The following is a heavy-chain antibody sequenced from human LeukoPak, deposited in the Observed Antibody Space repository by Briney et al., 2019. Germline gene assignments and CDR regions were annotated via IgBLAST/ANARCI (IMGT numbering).Heavy chain of an antibody. D-gene: IGHD3-10*01. J-gene: IGHJ4*02. V-gene: IGHV3-20*04. CDR3: AIGPPFDY. Sequence: RTGGSLRLSCAASGLAFDDYGMSWVRQVPGRGLEWVSGINWDGGSTGYADSVKGRFTISRDNAKNSLSLQMNSLRAEDTALYYCAIGPPFDYWGRGTLVTVSS. CDR1: GLAFDDYG. CDR2: INWDGGST.